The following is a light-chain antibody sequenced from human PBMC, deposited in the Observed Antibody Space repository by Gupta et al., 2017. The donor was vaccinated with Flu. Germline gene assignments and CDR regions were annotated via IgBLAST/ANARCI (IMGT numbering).Light chain of an antibody. V-gene: IGKV3-20*01. CDR2: AAS. CDR3: HHYGRSPLT. Sequence: VLTQSPGTLSLSPGERATLSCRASQSFSGSYLAWYQQEPAQAPRLLIYAASRRAAGIPDRFSGSESGTDFTLTISRLEPEDFAVYYCHHYGRSPLTFGQGTTVEIK. CDR1: QSFSGSY. J-gene: IGKJ1*01.